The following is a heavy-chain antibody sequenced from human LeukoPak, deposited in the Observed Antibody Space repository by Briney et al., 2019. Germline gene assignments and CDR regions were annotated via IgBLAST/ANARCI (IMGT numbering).Heavy chain of an antibody. CDR3: ARPRRYSYGYVDY. CDR1: GYSISSAYY. Sequence: SETLSLTCAVSGYSISSAYYWGWIRQPPGKGLEWIGSFYHSGSTYYNPSLNSRVTISVDKSKNPFSLKLSSVTAADTAVYYCARPRRYSYGYVDYWGQGTLVTVSS. CDR2: FYHSGST. D-gene: IGHD5-18*01. V-gene: IGHV4-38-2*01. J-gene: IGHJ4*02.